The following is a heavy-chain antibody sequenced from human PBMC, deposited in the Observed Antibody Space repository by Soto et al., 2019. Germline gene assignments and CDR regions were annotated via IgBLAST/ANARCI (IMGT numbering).Heavy chain of an antibody. Sequence: ASVKVSCKASGYTFTGYYMHWVRQAPGQGLEWMGWINPNSGGTNYAQKFQGRVTMTRDTSISTAYMELSRLRSDDTAVYYCAMAYCGGDCFTRAKYYYYLMYVWAQGTTVTGSS. CDR2: INPNSGGT. CDR3: AMAYCGGDCFTRAKYYYYLMYV. V-gene: IGHV1-2*02. J-gene: IGHJ6*02. D-gene: IGHD2-21*02. CDR1: GYTFTGYY.